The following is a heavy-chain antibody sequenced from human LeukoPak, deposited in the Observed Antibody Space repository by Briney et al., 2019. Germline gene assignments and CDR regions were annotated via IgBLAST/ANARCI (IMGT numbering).Heavy chain of an antibody. CDR2: INPNSGGT. J-gene: IGHJ4*02. D-gene: IGHD3-9*01. V-gene: IGHV1-2*02. CDR3: ARDFRDYDILAGFYRVFDY. Sequence: GASVKVSCKASGYTFTGYYMHWVRQAPGQGLEWMGWINPNSGGTNYAQKFQGRVTMTRDTSISTAYMELSRLRSDDTAVYYCARDFRDYDILAGFYRVFDYWGQGTLVTLSS. CDR1: GYTFTGYY.